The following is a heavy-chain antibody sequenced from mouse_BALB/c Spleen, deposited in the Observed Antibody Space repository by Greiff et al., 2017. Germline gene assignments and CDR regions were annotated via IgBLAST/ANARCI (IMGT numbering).Heavy chain of an antibody. CDR1: GFTFSSYG. Sequence: EVQRVESGGGLVQPGGSLKLSCAASGFTFSSYGMSWVRQTPDKRLELVATINSNGGSTYYPDSVKGRFTISRDNAKNTLYLQRSSLKSEDTAMYYCARGSNRYYFDYWGQGTTLTVSS. J-gene: IGHJ2*01. D-gene: IGHD4-1*01. CDR2: INSNGGST. V-gene: IGHV5-6-3*01. CDR3: ARGSNRYYFDY.